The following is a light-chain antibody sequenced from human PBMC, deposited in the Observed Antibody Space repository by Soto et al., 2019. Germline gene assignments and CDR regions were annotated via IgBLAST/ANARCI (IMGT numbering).Light chain of an antibody. Sequence: EIVFTQSPVTPSLSPGERATLSYRASQSLSTSFLARHQQKPGQAPRLLIYGASTRAAIIPARFSGSGSETDFTLTISSLEPEDFAVYYCQHRMNWPLTFGHGTRLEIK. V-gene: IGKV3D-20*02. CDR2: GAS. J-gene: IGKJ5*01. CDR3: QHRMNWPLT. CDR1: QSLSTSF.